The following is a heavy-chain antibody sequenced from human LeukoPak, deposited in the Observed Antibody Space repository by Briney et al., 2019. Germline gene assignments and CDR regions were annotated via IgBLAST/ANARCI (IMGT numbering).Heavy chain of an antibody. Sequence: GASVRVSCKASGYTFSIYGFSWVRQAPGQGLEWMGWISVYNGNTNYAQKLQGRVTMTTDTSTSTAYMELRSLRSDDTAVYYCARDGGSYYVPFDYWGQGTLVTVSS. CDR1: GYTFSIYG. J-gene: IGHJ4*02. CDR2: ISVYNGNT. V-gene: IGHV1-18*01. D-gene: IGHD1-26*01. CDR3: ARDGGSYYVPFDY.